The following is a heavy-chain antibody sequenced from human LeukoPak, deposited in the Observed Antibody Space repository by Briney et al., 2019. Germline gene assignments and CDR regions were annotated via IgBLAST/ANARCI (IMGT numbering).Heavy chain of an antibody. CDR2: ILHSGST. Sequence: SETLSLTCDVSGGSITSGTYYWSWIRQPPGKGLEWIGYILHSGSTYQNPSLKSRVTISVDTSKSQFSLKLSSVTAADTAVYYCVRTRDFWNGYFDYWGQGTLVTVSS. CDR1: GGSITSGTYY. CDR3: VRTRDFWNGYFDY. V-gene: IGHV4-30-2*01. J-gene: IGHJ4*02. D-gene: IGHD3-3*01.